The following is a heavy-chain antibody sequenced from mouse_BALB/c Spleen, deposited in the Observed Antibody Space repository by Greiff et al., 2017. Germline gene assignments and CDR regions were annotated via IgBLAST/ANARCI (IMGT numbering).Heavy chain of an antibody. D-gene: IGHD2-1*01. CDR1: GFTFSDYG. V-gene: IGHV5-15*02. CDR2: ISNLAYSI. J-gene: IGHJ4*01. Sequence: EVQRVESGGGLVQPGGSRKLSCAASGFTFSDYGMAWVRQAPGKGPEWVAFISNLAYSIYYADTVTGRFTISRENAKNTLYLEMSSLRSEDTAMYYCARALYYGNLYAMDYWGQGTSVTVSS. CDR3: ARALYYGNLYAMDY.